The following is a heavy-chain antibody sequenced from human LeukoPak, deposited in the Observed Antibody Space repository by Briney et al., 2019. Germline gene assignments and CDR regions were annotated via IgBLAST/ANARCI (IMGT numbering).Heavy chain of an antibody. Sequence: GGSLRLSCAASGFTFRKYWLHWVRQAPGKGLVWVSRINPDDGSTSYADSVKGRFTISRDNAKNTLYLQMNSLRAEDTAVYYCARPRAYDTRDFDYWGQGTLVTVSS. CDR3: ARPRAYDTRDFDY. D-gene: IGHD3-22*01. J-gene: IGHJ4*02. CDR1: GFTFRKYW. CDR2: INPDDGST. V-gene: IGHV3-74*01.